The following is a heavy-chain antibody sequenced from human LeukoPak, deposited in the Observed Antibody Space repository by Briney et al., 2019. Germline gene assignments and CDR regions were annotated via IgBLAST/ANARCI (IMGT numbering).Heavy chain of an antibody. D-gene: IGHD4-17*01. J-gene: IGHJ1*01. V-gene: IGHV3-48*03. Sequence: GGSLRLSCAASGFTFSSYEMNWVRRAPGKGLEWVSYISSSGSTIYYADSVKGRFTISRDNAKNSLYLQMNSLRAEDTAVYYCARGGYGDYYEYFQHWGQGTLVTVSS. CDR2: ISSSGSTI. CDR3: ARGGYGDYYEYFQH. CDR1: GFTFSSYE.